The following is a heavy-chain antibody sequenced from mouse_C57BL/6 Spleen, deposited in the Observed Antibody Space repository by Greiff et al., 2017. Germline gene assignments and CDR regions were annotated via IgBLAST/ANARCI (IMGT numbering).Heavy chain of an antibody. V-gene: IGHV1-72*01. CDR2: IDPNSGGI. CDR3: ARDYYDRDY. J-gene: IGHJ4*01. CDR1: GYTFTSYW. Sequence: QFQLQQSGAELVKPGASVKLSCTASGYTFTSYWMHWVNQTPGRGLEWIGWIDPNSGGIKYTEKFKSKATLTGDKPSSTVYRQLSSLTSEDSEVYYCARDYYDRDYWGQGTSVTGSS.